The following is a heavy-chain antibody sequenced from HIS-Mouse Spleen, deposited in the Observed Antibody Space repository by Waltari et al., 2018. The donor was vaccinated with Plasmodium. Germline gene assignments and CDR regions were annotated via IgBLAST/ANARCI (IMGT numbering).Heavy chain of an antibody. CDR3: AKDRRSSSWYVDY. Sequence: QVQLVESGGGVVQPGRSLRLSCAASGFTFSGYGMHVVRQAPGKVLEGVAVIAYDGSNKYDADSVKGRFTISRDNSKNTLYLQMNSLRAEDTAVYYCAKDRRSSSWYVDYWGQGTLVTVSS. J-gene: IGHJ4*02. CDR2: IAYDGSNK. D-gene: IGHD6-13*01. V-gene: IGHV3-30*18. CDR1: GFTFSGYG.